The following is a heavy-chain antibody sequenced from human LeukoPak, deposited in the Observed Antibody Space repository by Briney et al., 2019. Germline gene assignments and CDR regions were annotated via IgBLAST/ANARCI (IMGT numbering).Heavy chain of an antibody. Sequence: SETLSLTCTVSGGSISSRGYYWSWIRQHPRKGLEWIGFIYYSGTTYYNPSLKSRATISVDTSKNHFSLKLISVTDADTAMYYCARSRGVVDWFDPWGQGTLVTVSS. V-gene: IGHV4-31*03. J-gene: IGHJ5*02. CDR3: ARSRGVVDWFDP. D-gene: IGHD3-10*01. CDR1: GGSISSRGYY. CDR2: IYYSGTT.